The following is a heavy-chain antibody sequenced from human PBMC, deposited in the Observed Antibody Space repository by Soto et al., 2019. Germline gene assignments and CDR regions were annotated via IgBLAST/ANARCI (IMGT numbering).Heavy chain of an antibody. D-gene: IGHD6-13*01. Sequence: SETLSLTCTVSGGSISSGDYYWSWIRQPPGKGLEWIGYIYYSGSTYYNPSLKSRVTISVDTSKNQFSLKLSSVTAADTAVYYCAIDSSSWYGWFDPWGQGTLVTVSS. V-gene: IGHV4-30-4*01. J-gene: IGHJ5*02. CDR1: GGSISSGDYY. CDR2: IYYSGST. CDR3: AIDSSSWYGWFDP.